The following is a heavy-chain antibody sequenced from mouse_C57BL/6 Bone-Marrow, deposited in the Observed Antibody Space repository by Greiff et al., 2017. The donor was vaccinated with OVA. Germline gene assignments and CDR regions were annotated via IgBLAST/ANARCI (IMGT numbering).Heavy chain of an antibody. CDR3: ARATVVAKDYAMDY. Sequence: EVHLVESGGGLVQPGGSLSLSCAASGFTFTDYYMSWVRQPPGKALEWLGFIRNKANGYTTEYSASVKGRFTISRDNSQSILYLQMNALRAEDSATYYCARATVVAKDYAMDYWGQGTSVTVSS. V-gene: IGHV7-3*01. D-gene: IGHD1-1*01. CDR2: IRNKANGYTT. CDR1: GFTFTDYY. J-gene: IGHJ4*01.